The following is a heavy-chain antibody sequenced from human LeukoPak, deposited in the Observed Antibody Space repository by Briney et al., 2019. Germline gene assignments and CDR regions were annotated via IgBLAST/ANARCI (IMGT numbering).Heavy chain of an antibody. Sequence: PGGSLRLSCAASGFTFSSYSMNWVRQAPGKGLEWVSYISSSSSTIYYADSVKGRFTISRDNAKNSLYLQMNSLRAEDTAVYYCARAMRAIAARWGAFDIWGQGTMVTVSS. CDR1: GFTFSSYS. CDR2: ISSSSSTI. D-gene: IGHD6-6*01. CDR3: ARAMRAIAARWGAFDI. J-gene: IGHJ3*02. V-gene: IGHV3-48*01.